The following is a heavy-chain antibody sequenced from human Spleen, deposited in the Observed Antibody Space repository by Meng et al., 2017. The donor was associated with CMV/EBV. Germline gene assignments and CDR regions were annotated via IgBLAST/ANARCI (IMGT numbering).Heavy chain of an antibody. Sequence: ASVKVSCRDSGYTFTSYDINWVRQAPGQGLEWMGWMNPNSGNTGYPKEFQGRVTMTRDTSISTAYMELSSLRSEDTAVYYCSLTAAADNTYSGLDVWGQGTTVTVSS. CDR1: GYTFTSYD. J-gene: IGHJ6*02. D-gene: IGHD6-25*01. V-gene: IGHV1-8*01. CDR3: SLTAAADNTYSGLDV. CDR2: MNPNSGNT.